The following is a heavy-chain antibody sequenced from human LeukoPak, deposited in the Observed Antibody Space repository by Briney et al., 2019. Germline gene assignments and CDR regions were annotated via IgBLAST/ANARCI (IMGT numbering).Heavy chain of an antibody. V-gene: IGHV3-23*01. CDR1: GFTFSRYA. D-gene: IGHD3-22*01. CDR2: ISGSGGST. CDR3: ARTDSSGPQYYYYGMDV. J-gene: IGHJ6*02. Sequence: GGSLRLSCAASGFTFSRYAMTWVRQAPGKGLEWVSAISGSGGSTYYADSVKGRFTISRDNSKNTLYLQMNSLRAEDTAVYYCARTDSSGPQYYYYGMDVWGQGTTVTVSS.